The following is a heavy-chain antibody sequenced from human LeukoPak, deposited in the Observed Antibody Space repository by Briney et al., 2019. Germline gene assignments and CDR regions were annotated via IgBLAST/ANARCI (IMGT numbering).Heavy chain of an antibody. CDR3: ARDPHGSGNFDY. V-gene: IGHV1-2*02. CDR1: GYTFTGYS. CDR2: INPNSGGT. J-gene: IGHJ4*02. Sequence: AASVKVSCKASGYTFTGYSMHWVRQAPGQGLEWMGWINPNSGGTNYAQKFQGRVTMTRDTSISTAYMELSRLRSDDTAVYYCARDPHGSGNFDYWGQGTLVTVSS. D-gene: IGHD3-10*01.